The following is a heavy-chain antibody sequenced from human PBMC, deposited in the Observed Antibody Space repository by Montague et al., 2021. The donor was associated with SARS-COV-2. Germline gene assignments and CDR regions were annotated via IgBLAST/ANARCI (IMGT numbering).Heavy chain of an antibody. D-gene: IGHD4-17*01. Sequence: SETLSLTCSVSGGSISSSSYFWGWIRQPPGKGLDWIGCIYYSGGTYSNSSLKSRVTISVDTSKNQFSLKLSSVTAADTAVYYCARHLNYRDYGGYDYWGQGTLVTVSS. CDR3: ARHLNYRDYGGYDY. J-gene: IGHJ4*02. V-gene: IGHV4-39*01. CDR2: IYYSGGT. CDR1: GGSISSSSYF.